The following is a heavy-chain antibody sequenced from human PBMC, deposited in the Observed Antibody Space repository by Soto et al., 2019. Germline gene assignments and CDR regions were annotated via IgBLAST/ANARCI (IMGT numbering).Heavy chain of an antibody. CDR3: ARSPNYYYYGFDF. CDR2: IYYSGST. Sequence: LSLTCTVSGGSVSSGDYFWSWLRQSPGKRLEWIAYIYYSGSTNYNPSLKSRATISVDTSKSQVSLTLTSMTAADAALYYCARSPNYYYYGFDFWGQGTAVTVSS. J-gene: IGHJ6*02. CDR1: GGSVSSGDYF. D-gene: IGHD3-10*01. V-gene: IGHV4-61*08.